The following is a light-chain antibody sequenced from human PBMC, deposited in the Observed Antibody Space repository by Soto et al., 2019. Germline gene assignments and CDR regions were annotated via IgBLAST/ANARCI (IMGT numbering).Light chain of an antibody. V-gene: IGKV1-39*01. Sequence: DIPMTQSPSSLSASVGDRVTITCRASQSISSFVNWYQQKPGKVPKLLIYAATSLHSGVPSRFSGSGSGTDFTLTISSLQSEDFATYYCLQSYSTRWTFGQGTKLEIK. CDR3: LQSYSTRWT. CDR2: AAT. CDR1: QSISSF. J-gene: IGKJ2*01.